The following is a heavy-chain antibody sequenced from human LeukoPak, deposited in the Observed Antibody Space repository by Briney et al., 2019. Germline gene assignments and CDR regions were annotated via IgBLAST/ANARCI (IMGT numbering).Heavy chain of an antibody. CDR3: ARHYFGSIFGVVPHYFDY. CDR2: IYYSGST. CDR1: GGSISSSSYY. V-gene: IGHV4-39*01. D-gene: IGHD3-3*02. Sequence: SETLFLTCTVSGGSISSSSYYWGWIRQPPGKGLEWIGSIYYSGSTYYNPSLKSRVTISVDTSKNQFSLKLSSVTAADTAVYYCARHYFGSIFGVVPHYFDYWGQGTLVTVSS. J-gene: IGHJ4*02.